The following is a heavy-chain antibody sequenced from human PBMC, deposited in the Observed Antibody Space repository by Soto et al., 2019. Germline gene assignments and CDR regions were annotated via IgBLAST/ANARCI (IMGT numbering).Heavy chain of an antibody. Sequence: SETQSLTCPVSGDSIRSSSYWGWIRQPPGKGLEWIGSIYSTGNTYYNPSLNSQVTISVDTSKNQFSLNVISVTAADTAVYYCRRSSRYSTDVWGQGTTVTVSS. J-gene: IGHJ6*02. D-gene: IGHD6-13*01. CDR3: RRSSRYSTDV. CDR1: GDSIRSSSY. V-gene: IGHV4-39*01. CDR2: IYSTGNT.